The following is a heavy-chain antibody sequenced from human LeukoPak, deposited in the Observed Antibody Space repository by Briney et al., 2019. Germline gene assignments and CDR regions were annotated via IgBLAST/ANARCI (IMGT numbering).Heavy chain of an antibody. V-gene: IGHV3-23*01. D-gene: IGHD1-26*01. CDR3: AKDMGGSYNGYYFDY. CDR1: GFTFSSYA. Sequence: GGSLRLSCAASGFTFSSYAMSWVRQAPGKGLEWVSAISGSGGSTYYADSVKGWFTISRDNSKNTLYLQMNSLRAEDTAVYYCAKDMGGSYNGYYFDYWGQGTLVTVSS. CDR2: ISGSGGST. J-gene: IGHJ4*02.